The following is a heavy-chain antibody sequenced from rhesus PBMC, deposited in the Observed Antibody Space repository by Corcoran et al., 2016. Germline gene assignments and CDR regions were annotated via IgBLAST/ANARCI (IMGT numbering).Heavy chain of an antibody. D-gene: IGHD3-3*01. V-gene: IGHV2S1*01. J-gene: IGHJ3*01. CDR1: GFSLSTLGMG. CDR3: ARVLTIFGVVDAFDF. Sequence: QVTLKESGPALVKPTQTLTLTCTFSGFSLSTLGMGVGWIRPPPGKALEWLASIYWNDDKYYSTALKSRLTISKDTAKNQVVLTMTKMDPLDTATYYCARVLTIFGVVDAFDFWGQGLRVTVSS. CDR2: IYWNDDK.